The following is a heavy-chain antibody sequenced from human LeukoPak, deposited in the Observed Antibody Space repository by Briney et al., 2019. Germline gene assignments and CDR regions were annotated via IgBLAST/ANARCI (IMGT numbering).Heavy chain of an antibody. J-gene: IGHJ4*02. CDR1: GYTFIAYY. CDR2: VNPASGGT. CDR3: AGQKDPRPIDY. V-gene: IGHV1-2*02. Sequence: ASVKVSCKASGYTFIAYYMHWVRQAPGQGLELMGWVNPASGGTNYAQKFQGRVTMTRDTSIATAYMELNELTSDDTAVYYCAGQKDPRPIDYWGQGTLVTVSS.